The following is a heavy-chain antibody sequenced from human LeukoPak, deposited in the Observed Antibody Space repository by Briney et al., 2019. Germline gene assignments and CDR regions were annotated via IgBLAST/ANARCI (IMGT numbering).Heavy chain of an antibody. CDR2: IKEDGSEK. CDR1: GFTFRNYW. CDR3: ARGLPTVGTDY. D-gene: IGHD1-26*01. J-gene: IGHJ4*02. V-gene: IGHV3-7*01. Sequence: GGSLRLSCAGSGFTFRNYWMNWVRQAPGKGREWVAKIKEDGSEKYYVDSVKGRFTVSRDNAKNSLCLHINSLRADDTAVYYCARGLPTVGTDYWGQGTLVTVSS.